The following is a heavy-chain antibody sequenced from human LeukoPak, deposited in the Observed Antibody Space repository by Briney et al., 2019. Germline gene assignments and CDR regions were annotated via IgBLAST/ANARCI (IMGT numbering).Heavy chain of an antibody. CDR3: TKVGNGHTADY. CDR2: IRLDGGHK. CDR1: GFTFSNHG. J-gene: IGHJ4*02. V-gene: IGHV3-30*02. D-gene: IGHD2-8*01. Sequence: GGSLRLSCAASGFTFSNHGMHWVRQAPGKGLEWVTFIRLDGGHKYYADSVKGRFTISRDNSKNTLYLQMNSLSAEDTAVYYCTKVGNGHTADYWGQGTLVTVSS.